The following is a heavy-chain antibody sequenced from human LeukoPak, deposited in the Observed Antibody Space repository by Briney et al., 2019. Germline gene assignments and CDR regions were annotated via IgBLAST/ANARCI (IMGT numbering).Heavy chain of an antibody. J-gene: IGHJ6*02. CDR3: VRSLPGTLLRGYGMDV. CDR1: GYTFTSYW. D-gene: IGHD3-10*01. CDR2: IFPLDSGV. Sequence: GESLKISCKTSGYTFTSYWIVWVRHTPGKSLEGMGVIFPLDSGVRYSPSFQGQVTISAYKSTNTAYIHWGSLKASESAMYYCVRSLPGTLLRGYGMDVWGPGTTVTVS. V-gene: IGHV5-51*01.